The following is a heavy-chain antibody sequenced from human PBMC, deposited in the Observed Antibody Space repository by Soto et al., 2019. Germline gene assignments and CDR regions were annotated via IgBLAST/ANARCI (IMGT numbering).Heavy chain of an antibody. CDR2: IYYSGST. V-gene: IGHV4-31*03. CDR3: AGSPVTTTTAFDI. J-gene: IGHJ3*02. CDR1: GGSISSGGYS. Sequence: QVQLQESGPGLVKPSQTLSLTCTVSGGSISSGGYSWSWIRQHPGKGLEWIGYIYYSGSTYYNPSLKSRVTISVDTSKNQFSLKLSSVTAADTAVYYCAGSPVTTTTAFDIWGQGTMVTVSS. D-gene: IGHD4-17*01.